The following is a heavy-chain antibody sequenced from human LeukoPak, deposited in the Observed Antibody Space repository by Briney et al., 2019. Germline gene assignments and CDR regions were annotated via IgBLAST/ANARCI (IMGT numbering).Heavy chain of an antibody. V-gene: IGHV1-69*04. CDR1: GYTFTSFG. CDR3: ARAGVIAVANYYYGMDV. CDR2: IIPILGIA. J-gene: IGHJ6*02. Sequence: GASVTVSCKTSGYTFTSFGISWVRQAPGQGLEWMGRIIPILGIANYAQKFQGRVTITADKSTSTAYMELSSLRSEDTAVYYCARAGVIAVANYYYGMDVWGQGTTVTVSS. D-gene: IGHD6-19*01.